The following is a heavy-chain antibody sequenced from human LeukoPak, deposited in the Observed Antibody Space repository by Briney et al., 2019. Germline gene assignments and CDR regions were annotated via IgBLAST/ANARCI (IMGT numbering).Heavy chain of an antibody. D-gene: IGHD3-10*01. Sequence: SETLSLTCTVSGGSISSYYWSWIRQPAGKGLEWIGRIYTSGSTNYNPSLKSRVTISVDTSKNQFSLKLRSVTAADTAVYYCARGYGSRSYFRNTWFDPWGQGTLVTVSS. J-gene: IGHJ5*02. V-gene: IGHV4-4*07. CDR2: IYTSGST. CDR3: ARGYGSRSYFRNTWFDP. CDR1: GGSISSYY.